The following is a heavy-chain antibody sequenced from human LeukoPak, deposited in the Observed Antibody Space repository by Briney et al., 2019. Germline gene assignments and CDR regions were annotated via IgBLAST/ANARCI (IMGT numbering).Heavy chain of an antibody. Sequence: GGSLRLSCAASGFTFSSYGMHWVRQAPGKGLEWVAFIRYDGSNKYYADSVKGRFTISRDNSKNTLYLQMNSLRAEDTAVYYCAKVGCSSTSCPNTFDYWAREPWSPSPQ. V-gene: IGHV3-30*02. J-gene: IGHJ4*02. CDR3: AKVGCSSTSCPNTFDY. CDR2: IRYDGSNK. D-gene: IGHD2-2*01. CDR1: GFTFSSYG.